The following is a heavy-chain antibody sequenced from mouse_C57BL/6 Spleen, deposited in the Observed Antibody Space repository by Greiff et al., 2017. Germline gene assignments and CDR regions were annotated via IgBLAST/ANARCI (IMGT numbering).Heavy chain of an antibody. CDR2: IDPENGDT. CDR3: TTVDYAMDY. CDR1: GFNIKDDY. Sequence: VQLQQSGAELVRPGASVKLSCTASGFNIKDDYMHWVKQRPEQGLEWIGWIDPENGDTEYASKFQGKATITADTSSNTAYLQLSSLPSEDTAVYYCTTVDYAMDYWGQGTSVTVSS. J-gene: IGHJ4*01. V-gene: IGHV14-4*01.